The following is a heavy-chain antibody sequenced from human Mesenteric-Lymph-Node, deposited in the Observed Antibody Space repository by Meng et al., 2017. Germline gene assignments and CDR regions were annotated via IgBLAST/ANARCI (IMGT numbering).Heavy chain of an antibody. D-gene: IGHD5-18*01. CDR1: GFTFSSYE. J-gene: IGHJ4*02. V-gene: IGHV3-48*03. CDR2: ISSSGSTI. CDR3: ARVEGYSYGSGY. Sequence: GGSLRLSCAASGFTFSSYEMNWVRQAPGKGLEWASYISSSGSTIYYADSVKGRFTISRDNAKNSLYLQMNSLRAEDTAVYYCARVEGYSYGSGYWGQGTLVTVSS.